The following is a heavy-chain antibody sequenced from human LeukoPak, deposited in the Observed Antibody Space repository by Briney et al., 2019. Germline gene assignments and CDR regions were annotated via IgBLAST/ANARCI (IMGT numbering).Heavy chain of an antibody. Sequence: GESLKISCAASGFTFSSYDIHWVRQATGKGLEWVSGIGTAGEIYYPGSVKGRFTISRENAKNSLYLQMNSLRAGDTAVYYCARAAYSSTWYSRYFDLWGRGTLVTVSS. V-gene: IGHV3-13*01. J-gene: IGHJ2*01. D-gene: IGHD6-13*01. CDR2: IGTAGEI. CDR3: ARAAYSSTWYSRYFDL. CDR1: GFTFSSYD.